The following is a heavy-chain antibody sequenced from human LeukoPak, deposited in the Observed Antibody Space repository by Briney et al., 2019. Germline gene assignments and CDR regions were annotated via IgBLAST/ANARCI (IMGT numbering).Heavy chain of an antibody. CDR2: ISYDVSNK. V-gene: IGHV3-30-3*01. CDR3: AKDTRSSWYCATACGRASFDI. Sequence: GGCLRLSCAAAGFTFSSYSMQWVRQARGKGLEWVAFISYDVSNKYYADSVKGRLTISRDNSKNTLYLQMNSLRAEDTAVYYCAKDTRSSWYCATACGRASFDIWGQGTMVTVSS. D-gene: IGHD6-13*01. CDR1: GFTFSSYS. J-gene: IGHJ3*02.